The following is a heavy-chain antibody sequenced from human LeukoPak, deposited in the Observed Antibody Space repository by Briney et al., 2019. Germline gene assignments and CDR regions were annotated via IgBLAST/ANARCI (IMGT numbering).Heavy chain of an antibody. CDR1: GFIFSSYS. V-gene: IGHV3-74*01. D-gene: IGHD4-17*01. Sequence: GGSLRLSCAASGFIFSSYSMNWVRQAPGKGLVWVSRINSDGSSTSYADSVKGRFTISRDNAKNTLYLQMNSLRAEDTAVYYCARVPDYGDYTWWFDPWGQGTLVTVSS. CDR3: ARVPDYGDYTWWFDP. J-gene: IGHJ5*02. CDR2: INSDGSST.